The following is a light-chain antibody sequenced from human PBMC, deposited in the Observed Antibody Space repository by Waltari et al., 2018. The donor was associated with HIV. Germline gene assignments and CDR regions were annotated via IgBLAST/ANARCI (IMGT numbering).Light chain of an antibody. J-gene: IGLJ1*01. Sequence: QSALAQPASVSGSPGQSLTTPCTGTSPDIGAYNYVSWYQKHPDRAPKVIIYQVKSRPSGVSDRFSGSKSGNTASLTISGLQAEDEADYYCSSYTTSSTYVFGRGTTVSVL. V-gene: IGLV2-14*01. CDR3: SSYTTSSTYV. CDR1: SPDIGAYNY. CDR2: QVK.